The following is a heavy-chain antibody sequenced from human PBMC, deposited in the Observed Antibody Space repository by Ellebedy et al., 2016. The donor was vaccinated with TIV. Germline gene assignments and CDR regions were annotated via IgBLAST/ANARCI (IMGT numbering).Heavy chain of an antibody. V-gene: IGHV5-51*01. CDR3: ARLSGSFFRYYYGMDV. CDR2: IYPGDSDT. Sequence: GESLKISXKGSGYSFTSYWIGWVRQMPGKGLEWMGIIYPGDSDTRYSPSFQGQVTISADKSISTAYLQWSSLKASDTAMYYCARLSGSFFRYYYGMDVWGQGTTVTVSS. CDR1: GYSFTSYW. J-gene: IGHJ6*02. D-gene: IGHD1-26*01.